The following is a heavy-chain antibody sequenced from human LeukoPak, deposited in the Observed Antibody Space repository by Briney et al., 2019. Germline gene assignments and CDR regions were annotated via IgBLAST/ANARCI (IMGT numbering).Heavy chain of an antibody. CDR3: ARDPYGSGSWPSMDV. Sequence: ASVKVSCKASGHIFTGYYMHWVRQAPGQGLEWMGWINPSSGGTSYAQKFQGRVTMTRDTSISTAYMELSRLRSDDTAVYYCARDPYGSGSWPSMDVWGKGTTVTVSS. V-gene: IGHV1-2*02. CDR1: GHIFTGYY. J-gene: IGHJ6*03. D-gene: IGHD3-10*01. CDR2: INPSSGGT.